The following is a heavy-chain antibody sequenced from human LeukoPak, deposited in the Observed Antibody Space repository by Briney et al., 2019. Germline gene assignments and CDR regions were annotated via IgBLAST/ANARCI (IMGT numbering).Heavy chain of an antibody. CDR2: IYYNENX. CDR3: ARGRSNYYGMDV. J-gene: IGHJ6*02. CDR1: DGSINSYY. V-gene: IGHV4-59*01. Sequence: SETLSLTCSVSDGSINSYYWNWIRRPPGKGLXWIGYIYYNENXNYSPXXXSRVTMSVDTSKNLFSLKVSSVTAADTAIYYCARGRSNYYGMDVWGQGTTVTVSS. D-gene: IGHD1-26*01.